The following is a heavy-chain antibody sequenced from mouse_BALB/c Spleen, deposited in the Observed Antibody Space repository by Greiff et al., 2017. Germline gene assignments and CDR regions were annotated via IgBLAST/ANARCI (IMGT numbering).Heavy chain of an antibody. J-gene: IGHJ1*01. CDR1: GDSITSCY. D-gene: IGHD1-2*01. CDR3: ASVTTAKGYWYFDV. V-gene: IGHV3-8*02. Sequence: EVQLQQSGPSLVKPSQTLSLTCSVTGDSITSCYWNWIRKFPGNKLEYMGYISYSGSTYYNPSLKGRISITRDTSKNQYYLQLNTVTTEDTATYYCASVTTAKGYWYFDVWGAGTTVTVSS. CDR2: ISYSGST.